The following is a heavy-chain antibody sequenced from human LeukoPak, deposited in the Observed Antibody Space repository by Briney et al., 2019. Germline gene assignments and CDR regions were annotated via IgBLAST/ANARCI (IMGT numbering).Heavy chain of an antibody. Sequence: ASVKVSCKASGYTFTSYDINWVRQATGQGLEWMGWMNPNSGNTGYAQKFQGRVTITRNTSISTAYMELSSLRSEGTAVYYCARLSSSSTWFDPWGQGTLVTVSS. CDR1: GYTFTSYD. V-gene: IGHV1-8*03. CDR2: MNPNSGNT. J-gene: IGHJ5*02. D-gene: IGHD6-6*01. CDR3: ARLSSSSTWFDP.